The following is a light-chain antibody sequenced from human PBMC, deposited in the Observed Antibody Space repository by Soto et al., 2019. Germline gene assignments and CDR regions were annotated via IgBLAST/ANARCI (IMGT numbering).Light chain of an antibody. Sequence: ETVMTQSPATLSMSPGERATLSCRASQSLNSDLAWYQQKPGQAPRLLIYGASTRATGIPGRFSGSGSGTEFTLTISSLQSEDFALYYCQQYNSWPLTFGGGTKVDIK. J-gene: IGKJ4*01. V-gene: IGKV3-15*01. CDR3: QQYNSWPLT. CDR1: QSLNSD. CDR2: GAS.